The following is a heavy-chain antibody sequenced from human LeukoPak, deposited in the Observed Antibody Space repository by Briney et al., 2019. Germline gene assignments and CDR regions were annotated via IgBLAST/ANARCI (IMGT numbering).Heavy chain of an antibody. CDR1: GFTVSSNY. CDR2: IYNGGST. J-gene: IGHJ4*02. D-gene: IGHD3-16*01. CDR3: ARPHQDYVWGSPDY. Sequence: PGGSLRLSCAASGFTVSSNYMSWVRQAPGKGLEWVSVIYNGGSTHYADSVKGRFTFSRDNSKNTLYLQMNSLRAEDTAVYYCARPHQDYVWGSPDYWGQGALVTVSS. V-gene: IGHV3-53*01.